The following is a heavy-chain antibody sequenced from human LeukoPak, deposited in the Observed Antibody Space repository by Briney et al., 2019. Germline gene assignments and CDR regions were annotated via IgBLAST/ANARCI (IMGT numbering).Heavy chain of an antibody. CDR2: IYHSGST. D-gene: IGHD3-10*01. J-gene: IGHJ6*03. Sequence: SETLSLTCTVSGYSISSGYYWGWIRQPPGKGLEWIGTIYHSGSTYYNPSLKSRVTISVDTSKNQFSLKVSSVTAANTAVYYCARVFDSGSQAYFYYMDVWGKGTTVTISS. CDR1: GYSISSGYY. CDR3: ARVFDSGSQAYFYYMDV. V-gene: IGHV4-38-2*02.